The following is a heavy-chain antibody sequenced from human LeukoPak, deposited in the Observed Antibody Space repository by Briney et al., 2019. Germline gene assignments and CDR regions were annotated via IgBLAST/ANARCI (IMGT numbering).Heavy chain of an antibody. V-gene: IGHV3-13*01. CDR2: IGTAGDT. Sequence: GGSLRLSCAASGFTFSGYDMHWVRQATGKGLEWVSAIGTAGDTYYPGSVKGRFTISRENAKNSLYLQMNSLRAGDTAVYYCARGTTLEVLDYWGQGTLVTVSS. J-gene: IGHJ4*02. CDR1: GFTFSGYD. D-gene: IGHD3-3*01. CDR3: ARGTTLEVLDY.